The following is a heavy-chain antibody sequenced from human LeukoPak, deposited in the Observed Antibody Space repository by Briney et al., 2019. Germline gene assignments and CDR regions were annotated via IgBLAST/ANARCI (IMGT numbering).Heavy chain of an antibody. CDR2: IYYTGGT. CDR1: GGSIGSDY. J-gene: IGHJ4*02. CDR3: AKYGNSGWVIDN. D-gene: IGHD6-19*01. Sequence: SETLSLTCTVSGGSIGSDYWTWIRQPPGKGLEYIGYIYYTGGTNYNPSLKSRVTISVDTSKNQFSLKLTSVTAADTAVYFCAKYGNSGWVIDNWGQGTLVTVSP. V-gene: IGHV4-59*08.